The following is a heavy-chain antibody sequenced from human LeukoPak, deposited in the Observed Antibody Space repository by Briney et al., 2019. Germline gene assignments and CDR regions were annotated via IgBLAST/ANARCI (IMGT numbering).Heavy chain of an antibody. Sequence: GRSLRLSCAASGFTFSSYGMQWVRQAPGKGLEWVAVIWYDGSNKYYADSVKGRFTISRDNSKNTLYLQMNSLRAEDTAVYYCAKDRGNHYYYYYYMDVWGKGTTVTVSS. CDR1: GFTFSSYG. J-gene: IGHJ6*03. D-gene: IGHD1-14*01. CDR3: AKDRGNHYYYYYYMDV. CDR2: IWYDGSNK. V-gene: IGHV3-33*06.